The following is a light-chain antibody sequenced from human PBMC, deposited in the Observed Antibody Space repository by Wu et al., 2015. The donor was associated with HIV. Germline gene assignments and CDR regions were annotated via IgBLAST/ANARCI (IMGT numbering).Light chain of an antibody. V-gene: IGKV3-20*01. CDR1: QSVNNDF. J-gene: IGKJ2*03. CDR3: QQYGKSPKYS. Sequence: EIVLTQSPDTLSLSPGERATLPCRASQSVNNDFLAWYQQKPGQAPRLIIYGASNRAAGIPDRFSGSGSGTDFTLTITMLQPEDFAIYYCQQYGKSPKYSFGQGTKLEVK. CDR2: GAS.